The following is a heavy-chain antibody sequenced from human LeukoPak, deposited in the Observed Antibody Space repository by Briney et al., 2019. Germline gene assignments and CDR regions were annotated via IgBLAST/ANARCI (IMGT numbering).Heavy chain of an antibody. CDR3: ARDQVGATPIDY. J-gene: IGHJ4*02. Sequence: PGGSLRLSCAASGFTFSSHWMHWVRQVPGKGLVWVSNINGDGGSTGYADSVKGRFTVSRDNAKNTLYLHMNSLRAEDTAVYYCARDQVGATPIDYWGQGTLVTVSS. CDR2: INGDGGST. V-gene: IGHV3-74*01. D-gene: IGHD1-26*01. CDR1: GFTFSSHW.